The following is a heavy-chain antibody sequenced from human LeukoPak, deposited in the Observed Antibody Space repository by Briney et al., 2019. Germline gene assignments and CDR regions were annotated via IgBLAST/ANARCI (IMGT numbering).Heavy chain of an antibody. Sequence: GRSLRLSCAASGFTFDDYAMHWVRQAPGKGLEWVSGISWNSGSIGYADSVKGRFTISRDNAKNSLYLQMNSLRAEDTALYYCAKDMRPYSKLTLGYWGQGTLATVSS. CDR3: AKDMRPYSKLTLGY. D-gene: IGHD4-11*01. CDR1: GFTFDDYA. V-gene: IGHV3-9*01. J-gene: IGHJ4*02. CDR2: ISWNSGSI.